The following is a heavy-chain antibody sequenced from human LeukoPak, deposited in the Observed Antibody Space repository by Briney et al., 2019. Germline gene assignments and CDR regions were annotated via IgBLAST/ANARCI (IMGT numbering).Heavy chain of an antibody. D-gene: IGHD3-3*01. CDR3: AKAQTNYDFWSGYLDY. Sequence: GGSLRLSCAASGFTFSSYAMSWVRQAPGKGLEWVSAISGSGGSTYYADSVKGRFTISRDNSKNTLYLQMNSLRAEDTAVYYCAKAQTNYDFWSGYLDYWGQGTLVTVSS. CDR2: ISGSGGST. V-gene: IGHV3-23*01. CDR1: GFTFSSYA. J-gene: IGHJ4*02.